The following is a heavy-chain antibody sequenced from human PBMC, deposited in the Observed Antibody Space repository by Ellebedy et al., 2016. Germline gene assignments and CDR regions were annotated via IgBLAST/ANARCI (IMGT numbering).Heavy chain of an antibody. V-gene: IGHV3-53*04. CDR2: IYSGADT. D-gene: IGHD5-24*01. Sequence: GESLKISCAASGFTVSSDYMSWVRQAPGKGLEWVSVIYSGADTYYADSVKGRFTTSRHNSRNTLYLQMNSLRAEDTAVYYCARGLAVAMATVFDPWGQGTLVTVSS. J-gene: IGHJ5*02. CDR3: ARGLAVAMATVFDP. CDR1: GFTVSSDY.